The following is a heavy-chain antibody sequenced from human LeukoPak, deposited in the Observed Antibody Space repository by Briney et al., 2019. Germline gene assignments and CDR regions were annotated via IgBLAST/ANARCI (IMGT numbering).Heavy chain of an antibody. D-gene: IGHD4-23*01. Sequence: RPGGSLRLSCAASGFTFDDYGMSWVRQAPGKGLEWVSGINWNGGSTGYADSVKGRFTISRDNSKNTLYLQMNSLRAEDTAVYYCARRAGGYSHPYDYWGQGILVTVSS. CDR3: ARRAGGYSHPYDY. CDR1: GFTFDDYG. CDR2: INWNGGST. J-gene: IGHJ4*02. V-gene: IGHV3-20*04.